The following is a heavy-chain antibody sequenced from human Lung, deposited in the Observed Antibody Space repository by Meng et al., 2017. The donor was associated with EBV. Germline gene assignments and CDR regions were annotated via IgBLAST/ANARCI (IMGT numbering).Heavy chain of an antibody. CDR3: ARGGDWQYYGVYFDY. J-gene: IGHJ4*02. CDR2: INHSGST. D-gene: IGHD4-17*01. CDR1: GGSFSGYY. Sequence: QGQLKQWGAGLLKPSETLSLTCAVYGGSFSGYYWSWIRQPPGKGLEWIGEINHSGSTNYNPSLKSRVTISVDTSKNQFSLKLSSVTAADTAVYYCARGGDWQYYGVYFDYWGQGTLVTVSS. V-gene: IGHV4-34*01.